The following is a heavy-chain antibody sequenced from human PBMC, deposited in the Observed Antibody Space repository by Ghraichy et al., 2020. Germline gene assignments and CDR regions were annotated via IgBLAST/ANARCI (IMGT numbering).Heavy chain of an antibody. Sequence: ASVKVSCKASGYTFSNNGISWVRQAPGQGLEWMGRISAYTGNTNYAQAFQGRVTLTTDTSTTTAYMELRSLTSGDTAVYYCARERFTGGNSPKDYWGRGTRVTVSS. J-gene: IGHJ4*02. CDR1: GYTFSNNG. CDR2: ISAYTGNT. CDR3: ARERFTGGNSPKDY. D-gene: IGHD2-8*02. V-gene: IGHV1-18*01.